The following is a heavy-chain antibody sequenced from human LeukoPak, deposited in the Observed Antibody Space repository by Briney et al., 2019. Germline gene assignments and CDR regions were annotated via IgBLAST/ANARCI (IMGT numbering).Heavy chain of an antibody. Sequence: PGGSLRLSCATSGFTFSNYGMHWVRQAPGKGLEWVGRIKHKAHSYTTEYAASVKGRFTISRDDSKSSLYLQMNSLKIEDTAVYYCGQFAKGGWGQGTLVTVSS. CDR1: GFTFSNYG. CDR3: GQFAKGG. V-gene: IGHV3-72*01. D-gene: IGHD2-21*01. CDR2: IKHKAHSYTT. J-gene: IGHJ4*02.